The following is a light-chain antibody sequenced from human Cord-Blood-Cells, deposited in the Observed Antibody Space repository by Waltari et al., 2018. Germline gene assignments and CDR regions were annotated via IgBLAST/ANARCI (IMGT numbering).Light chain of an antibody. CDR2: DAS. CDR3: QQRSNWRVT. CDR1: QSVSSY. J-gene: IGKJ5*01. Sequence: ELMLTQSPATLSLSPGESATRSCRASQSVSSYLALYQQKPGQAPRLLIYDASNRATAIPARFSGSGSGTDVTLTISSRESEDFAVCYCQQRSNWRVTFGQGTRLEI. V-gene: IGKV3-11*01.